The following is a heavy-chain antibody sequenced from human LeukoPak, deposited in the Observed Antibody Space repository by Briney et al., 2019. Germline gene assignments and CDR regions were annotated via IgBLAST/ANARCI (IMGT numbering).Heavy chain of an antibody. CDR2: TSNKADSYTT. D-gene: IGHD2-15*01. CDR3: TRHYFSD. J-gene: IGHJ4*02. CDR1: GGSISSYY. V-gene: IGHV3-72*01. Sequence: PSETLSLTCTVSGGSISSYYWSWIRQPAGKGLEWVGRTSNKADSYTTYYAASVKGRFTISRDDSKNLLYLQMKSLKAEDTAVYYCTRHYFSDWGQGTLVTVSS.